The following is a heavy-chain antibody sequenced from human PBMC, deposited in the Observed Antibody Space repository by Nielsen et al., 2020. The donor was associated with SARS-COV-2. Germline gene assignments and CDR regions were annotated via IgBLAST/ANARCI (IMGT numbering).Heavy chain of an antibody. D-gene: IGHD3-10*01. CDR3: AKDSLGSYGSGSYYISAAEYYYYGMDV. V-gene: IGHV3-30*18. CDR1: GFTFSSYG. CDR2: ISYDGSNK. J-gene: IGHJ6*02. Sequence: GESLKISCAASGFTFSSYGMHWVRQAPGKGLEWVAVISYDGSNKYYADSVKGRFTISRDNSKNTLYLQMNSLRAEDTAVYYCAKDSLGSYGSGSYYISAAEYYYYGMDVWGQGTTVTVSS.